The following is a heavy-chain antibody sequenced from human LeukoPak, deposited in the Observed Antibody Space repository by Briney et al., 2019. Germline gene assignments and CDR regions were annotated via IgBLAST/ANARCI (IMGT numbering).Heavy chain of an antibody. CDR2: ISSSSSYT. CDR1: GFTFSDYY. CDR3: VRAENGMDV. J-gene: IGHJ6*02. V-gene: IGHV3-11*05. Sequence: GSLRLSCAASGFTFSDYYMSWIRHAPGKGLEWVSYISSSSSYTNYADSVKGRFTISRDNSRNTLYLQMNSLRAEDTAVYYCVRAENGMDVWGRGTAVTVS.